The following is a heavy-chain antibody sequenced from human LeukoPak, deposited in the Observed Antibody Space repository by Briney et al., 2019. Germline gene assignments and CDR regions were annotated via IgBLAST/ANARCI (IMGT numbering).Heavy chain of an antibody. D-gene: IGHD3-10*01. J-gene: IGHJ5*02. CDR3: ASYFGRS. CDR1: GFTVSSNF. CDR2: IYSGGST. V-gene: IGHV3-53*01. Sequence: GGSLSLSCAAAGFTVSSNFMMWVRQAPGKGLEWVSFIYSGGSTYYADSVKGRFTISRDNFKNTLYLQMNNVRGEDTAVYYCASYFGRSWGQGTLVTVSS.